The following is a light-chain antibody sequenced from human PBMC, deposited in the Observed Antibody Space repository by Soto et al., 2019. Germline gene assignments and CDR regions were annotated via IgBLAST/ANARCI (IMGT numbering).Light chain of an antibody. CDR2: AAS. CDR1: QSISSY. V-gene: IGKV1-39*01. CDR3: ERPCTTPPT. Sequence: DRISSRISQSISSYLNWYQQKPGKAPKLLIYAASSLQSGVPSRFCGSGYGTEFTLAMSSLQPDGIATYYCERPCTTPPTLSQGTKVDIK. J-gene: IGKJ1*01.